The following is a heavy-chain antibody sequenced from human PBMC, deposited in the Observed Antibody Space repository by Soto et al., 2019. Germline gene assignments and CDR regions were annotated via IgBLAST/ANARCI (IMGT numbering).Heavy chain of an antibody. J-gene: IGHJ3*02. CDR3: ARIGRGYCSGGSCADAFDI. CDR2: ISSSGSTI. Sequence: GGSLRLSCAASGFTFSSYEMNWDRQAPGKGLEWVSYISSSGSTIYYADSVKGRFTISRDNAKNSLYLQMNSLRAEDTAVYYCARIGRGYCSGGSCADAFDIWGQGTMVTVSS. D-gene: IGHD2-15*01. V-gene: IGHV3-48*03. CDR1: GFTFSSYE.